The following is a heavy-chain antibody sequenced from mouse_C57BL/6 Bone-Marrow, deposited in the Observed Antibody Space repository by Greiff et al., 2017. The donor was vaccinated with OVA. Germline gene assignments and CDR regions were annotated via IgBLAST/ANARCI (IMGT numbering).Heavy chain of an antibody. CDR1: GYAFSSSW. CDR2: IYPGDGDT. CDR3: ARLYGIYWAFWYFDV. V-gene: IGHV1-82*01. Sequence: VKLQESGPELVKPGASVKISCKASGYAFSSSWMNWVKQRPGKGLEWIGRIYPGDGDTNYNGKFKGKATLTADKSSSTAYMQLSSLTSEDSAVYFCARLYGIYWAFWYFDVWGTGTTVTVSS. D-gene: IGHD2-10*02. J-gene: IGHJ1*03.